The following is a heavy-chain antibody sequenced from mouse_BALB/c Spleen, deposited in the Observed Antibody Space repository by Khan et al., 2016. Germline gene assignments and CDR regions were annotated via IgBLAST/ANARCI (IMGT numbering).Heavy chain of an antibody. V-gene: IGHV9-3-1*01. CDR1: GYTFTNYG. J-gene: IGHJ4*01. CDR2: INTYTGEP. CDR3: ASYVSGYYAMDY. Sequence: QIQLVQSGPELKKPGETVKISCKAAGYTFTNYGMNWVKQAPGKGLKWMGWINTYTGEPTYADDFKGRFAFSLETSASTAYLQINNLKNEDTATXYCASYVSGYYAMDYWGQGTSVTVSS. D-gene: IGHD1-1*01.